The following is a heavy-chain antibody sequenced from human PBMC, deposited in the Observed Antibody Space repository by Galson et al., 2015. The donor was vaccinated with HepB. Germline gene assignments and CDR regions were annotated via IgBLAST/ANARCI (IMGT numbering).Heavy chain of an antibody. CDR1: GGTFSSYA. CDR3: ARRRWNERRYYYDSSGSGGMDV. V-gene: IGHV1-69*13. D-gene: IGHD3-22*01. Sequence: SVKVSCKASGGTFSSYAISWVRQAPGQGLEWMGGIIPIFGTANYAQKFQGRVTITADESTSTAYMELSSLRSEDPAVYYCARRRWNERRYYYDSSGSGGMDVWGQGTTVTVSS. J-gene: IGHJ6*02. CDR2: IIPIFGTA.